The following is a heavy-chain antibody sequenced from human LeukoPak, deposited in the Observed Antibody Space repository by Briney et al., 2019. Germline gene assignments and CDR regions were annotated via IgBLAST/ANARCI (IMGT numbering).Heavy chain of an antibody. J-gene: IGHJ6*02. Sequence: GASVKVSCKASGGTFSSYAISWVRQAPGQGLEWMGRIIPILGIANYAQKFQGRVTITADKSTSTAYMELSSLRSEDTAVYYCARANDFWSGYHRLGALYGMDVWGQGTTVTVSS. V-gene: IGHV1-69*04. CDR1: GGTFSSYA. CDR3: ARANDFWSGYHRLGALYGMDV. CDR2: IIPILGIA. D-gene: IGHD3-3*01.